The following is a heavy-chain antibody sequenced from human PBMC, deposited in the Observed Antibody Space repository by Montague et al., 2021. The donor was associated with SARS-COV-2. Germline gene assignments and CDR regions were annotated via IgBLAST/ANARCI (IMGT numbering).Heavy chain of an antibody. CDR3: AKDSYYYGLGYGMDV. CDR1: GFTFSNSA. Sequence: SLRLSCAASGFTFSNSAMNWFRQAPGKGLEWVSGSSGSDGGTHYADSVKGRFTISRDNSKNVLYLQMNSLRAEDTALYYRAKDSYYYGLGYGMDVWGQGTTVTVSS. J-gene: IGHJ6*02. V-gene: IGHV3-23*01. D-gene: IGHD3-10*01. CDR2: SSGSDGGT.